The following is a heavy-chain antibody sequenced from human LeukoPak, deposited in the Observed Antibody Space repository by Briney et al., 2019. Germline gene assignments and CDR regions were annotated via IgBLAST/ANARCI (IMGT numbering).Heavy chain of an antibody. CDR3: ARCGSGSYYRTDAFDI. CDR2: IYHSGST. CDR1: GYSISSGYY. J-gene: IGHJ3*02. V-gene: IGHV4-38-2*02. D-gene: IGHD3-10*01. Sequence: SETLSLTCTVSGYSISSGYYWGWIRQPPGKGLVWIGSIYHSGSTYYNPSLKSRVTISVDTSKNQFSLKLSSVTAADTAVYYCARCGSGSYYRTDAFDIWGQGTMVTVSS.